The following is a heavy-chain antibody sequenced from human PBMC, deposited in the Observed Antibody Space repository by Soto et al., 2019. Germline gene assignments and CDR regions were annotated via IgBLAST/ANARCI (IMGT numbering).Heavy chain of an antibody. J-gene: IGHJ4*02. D-gene: IGHD5-18*01. V-gene: IGHV1-3*01. CDR2: INAGNGTT. CDR1: GYTFNSYA. Sequence: QVQLVQSGAEVKKPGASVKVSCKASGYTFNSYAMNWVRQAPGQRLEWMGWINAGNGTTKYSQKLQGRVTSTRDTSASTAYMELSSLRSEDTAVYYCARDPGYSYGYNWGQGTLVTVSS. CDR3: ARDPGYSYGYN.